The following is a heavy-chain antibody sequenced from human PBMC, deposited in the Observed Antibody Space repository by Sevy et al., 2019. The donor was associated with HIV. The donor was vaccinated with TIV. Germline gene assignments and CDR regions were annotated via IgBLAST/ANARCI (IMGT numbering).Heavy chain of an antibody. D-gene: IGHD3-22*01. J-gene: IGHJ6*02. Sequence: GGSLRLSCAASGFTFSTYAMYWVRQAPGKGLEYVSAISGGGGNTYYGPSVKGRFTISRDNAKNTLYLQMGSLRAEDMALYFCARKYHDTSGYPRYSMDVWGQGTTVTVSS. CDR1: GFTFSTYA. CDR2: ISGGGGNT. CDR3: ARKYHDTSGYPRYSMDV. V-gene: IGHV3-64*01.